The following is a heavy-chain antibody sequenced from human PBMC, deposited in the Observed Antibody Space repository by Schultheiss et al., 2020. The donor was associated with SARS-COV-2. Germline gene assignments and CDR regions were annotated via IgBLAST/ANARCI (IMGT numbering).Heavy chain of an antibody. CDR1: GFTFRSYG. Sequence: GGSLRLSCAASGFTFRSYGMNWVRQAPGKGLEWVAVISYDGSNKYYADSVKGRFTISRDSSKNTLYLQMNSLRPEDTAVYYCARGRGTIFGVSPGYHYYGMDVWGQGTTVTVSS. V-gene: IGHV3-30*03. CDR3: ARGRGTIFGVSPGYHYYGMDV. J-gene: IGHJ6*02. D-gene: IGHD3-3*01. CDR2: ISYDGSNK.